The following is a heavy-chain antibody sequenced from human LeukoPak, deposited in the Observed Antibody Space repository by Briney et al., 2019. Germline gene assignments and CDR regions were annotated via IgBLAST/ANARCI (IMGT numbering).Heavy chain of an antibody. CDR2: INPSGGST. D-gene: IGHD3-3*01. J-gene: IGHJ6*04. Sequence: GASVKVSCKASGYTFTSYYMHWVLQAPGQGLEWMGIINPSGGSTSYAQKFQGRVTMTRDTSTSTVYMELSSLRSEDTAVYYCARGFSTIFGVVIPPDVWGKGTTVTVSS. CDR1: GYTFTSYY. V-gene: IGHV1-46*01. CDR3: ARGFSTIFGVVIPPDV.